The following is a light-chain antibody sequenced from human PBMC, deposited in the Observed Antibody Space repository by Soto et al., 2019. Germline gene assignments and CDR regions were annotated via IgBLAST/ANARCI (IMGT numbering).Light chain of an antibody. V-gene: IGLV2-14*01. CDR2: EVS. Sequence: QSVLTQPASVSGSPGQSITISYTGTSSDVGGYDYVSWYQQHPGKAPKLMIYEVSNRPSGVSNRFSGSKSGNTASLTISGLQSEDETDYYCSSYTSTKTWVFGGGTKLTVL. J-gene: IGLJ3*02. CDR3: SSYTSTKTWV. CDR1: SSDVGGYDY.